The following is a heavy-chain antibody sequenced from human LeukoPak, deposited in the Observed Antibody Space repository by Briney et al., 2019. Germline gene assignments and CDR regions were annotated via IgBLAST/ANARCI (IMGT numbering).Heavy chain of an antibody. CDR2: IYYSENT. Sequence: SETLSLTCIVSGVSISSSGYFWGCIRQSPGKGLEWIGSIYYSENTYYNPSLNSRVTISVDTSNNQFSLKLSSVTAADTAVYYCARDRAGAVAGLDYWGQGTLVTVSS. D-gene: IGHD6-19*01. V-gene: IGHV4-39*07. CDR1: GVSISSSGYF. CDR3: ARDRAGAVAGLDY. J-gene: IGHJ4*02.